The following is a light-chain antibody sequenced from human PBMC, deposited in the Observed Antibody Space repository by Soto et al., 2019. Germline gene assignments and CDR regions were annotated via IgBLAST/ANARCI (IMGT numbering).Light chain of an antibody. CDR3: QQYNNWPRT. Sequence: EIVMTQSPATLSVSPGERATLSCRASQSVSSNLALYQQKPGQAPMLLIYGASTRATGIPARVSGSGSGTEFTLTISSLQSEDFAVYYCQQYNNWPRTFGQGTKVDIK. J-gene: IGKJ1*01. CDR2: GAS. V-gene: IGKV3-15*01. CDR1: QSVSSN.